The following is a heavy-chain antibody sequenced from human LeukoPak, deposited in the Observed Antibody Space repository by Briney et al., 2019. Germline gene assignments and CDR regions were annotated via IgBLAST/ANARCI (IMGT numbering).Heavy chain of an antibody. V-gene: IGHV3-7*01. CDR1: GFTFSSYW. Sequence: GGSPRLSCAASGFTFSSYWMSWVRQAPGKGLEWVANIKQDGSEKYYVDSVKGRFTISRDNAKNSLYPQMNSLRAEDTAVYYCARVEIVVVPAVPNLDYWGQGTLVTVSS. J-gene: IGHJ4*02. CDR2: IKQDGSEK. D-gene: IGHD2-2*03. CDR3: ARVEIVVVPAVPNLDY.